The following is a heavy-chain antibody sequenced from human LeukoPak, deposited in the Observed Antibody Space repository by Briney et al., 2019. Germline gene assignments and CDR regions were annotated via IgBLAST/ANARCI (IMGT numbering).Heavy chain of an antibody. CDR1: GYTFTSYG. V-gene: IGHV1-18*01. J-gene: IGHJ4*02. CDR2: ISGYNGNT. D-gene: IGHD4-11*01. Sequence: ASVKVSCKASGYTFTSYGITWVRQAPGQGLEWMGWISGYNGNTNDAQKFQGRVTMTTDTSTSTAYMELRSLRSDDTAVYYCARGYSNYPSDYWGQGTLVTVSS. CDR3: ARGYSNYPSDY.